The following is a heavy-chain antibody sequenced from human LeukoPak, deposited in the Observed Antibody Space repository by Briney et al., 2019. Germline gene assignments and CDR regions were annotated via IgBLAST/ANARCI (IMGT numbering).Heavy chain of an antibody. J-gene: IGHJ4*02. V-gene: IGHV3-30-3*01. CDR3: ARDFFPIVDSTSYEIGY. Sequence: GGSLRLSCAASGFTFNDYAMYWVRQAPGKGLEWVTLISYDGYDKSYADSVRGRFTISRDNSRNTLYLQMDSLRSEDTAVYYCARDFFPIVDSTSYEIGYWGQGTLVTVSS. D-gene: IGHD2-21*01. CDR1: GFTFNDYA. CDR2: ISYDGYDK.